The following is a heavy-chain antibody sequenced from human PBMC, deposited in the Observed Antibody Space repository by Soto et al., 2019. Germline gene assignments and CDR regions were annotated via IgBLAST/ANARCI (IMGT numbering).Heavy chain of an antibody. CDR3: AKRAWRILKGTYYYYYYMDV. J-gene: IGHJ6*03. D-gene: IGHD1-1*01. Sequence: PGGSLRLSCAASGFTFSSYAMSWVRQAPGKGLEWVSAISGSGGSTYYADSVKGRFTISRDNSKNTLYLQMNSLRAEDTAVYYCAKRAWRILKGTYYYYYYMDVWGKGTTVTVSS. CDR2: ISGSGGST. V-gene: IGHV3-23*01. CDR1: GFTFSSYA.